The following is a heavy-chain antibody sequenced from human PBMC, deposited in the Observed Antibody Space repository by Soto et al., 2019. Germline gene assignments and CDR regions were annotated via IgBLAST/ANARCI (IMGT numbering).Heavy chain of an antibody. V-gene: IGHV4-38-2*01. CDR1: NFSISSGDY. Sequence: SETLSLAGVVSNFSISSGDYWGWSRQSPGKGLEWIASIYRSGTTSYNPSLKSRVTISVDPSKNQFSLMLTAVTAADTAVYYCARTHSGSYYSVFNYWGRGSLVTVYS. D-gene: IGHD1-26*01. J-gene: IGHJ4*02. CDR2: IYRSGTT. CDR3: ARTHSGSYYSVFNY.